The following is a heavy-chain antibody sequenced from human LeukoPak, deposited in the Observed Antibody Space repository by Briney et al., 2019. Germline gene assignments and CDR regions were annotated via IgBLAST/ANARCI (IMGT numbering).Heavy chain of an antibody. D-gene: IGHD4-17*01. V-gene: IGHV3-74*01. Sequence: GGSLRLSCAASGFTITNSWMHWVRQAPGKGLVWVSRISSGGSSLDYAASVKGRFTISRDIAKNTLYLQMSSLRPEDTAVYYCAREADNGDYPMNSWGHGTLVSVSS. CDR3: AREADNGDYPMNS. J-gene: IGHJ5*01. CDR2: ISSGGSSL. CDR1: GFTITNSW.